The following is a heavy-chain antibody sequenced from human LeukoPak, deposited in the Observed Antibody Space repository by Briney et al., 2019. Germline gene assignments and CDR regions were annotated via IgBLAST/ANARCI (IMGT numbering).Heavy chain of an antibody. CDR1: GGSFSSYY. CDR3: ARVTGYVIEDYFDY. V-gene: IGHV4-59*01. J-gene: IGHJ4*02. CDR2: IYYSGST. D-gene: IGHD3-22*01. Sequence: PSETLSLTCAVYGGSFSSYYWSWIQQPPGKGLEWIGYIYYSGSTNYNPSLKSRVTISVDTSKNQFSLKLRSVTAADTAVYYCARVTGYVIEDYFDYWGQGTLVTVSS.